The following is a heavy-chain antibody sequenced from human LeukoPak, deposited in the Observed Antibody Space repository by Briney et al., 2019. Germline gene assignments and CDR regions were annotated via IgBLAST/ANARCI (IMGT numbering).Heavy chain of an antibody. J-gene: IGHJ6*02. CDR3: ARGGGLDV. CDR2: INHNGNVN. Sequence: GGSLRLACAASGFTFSSYWMNEARQAPGKGLEWVASINHNGNVNYYVDSVKGRFTISRDNAKNSLYLQMSNLRAEDTAVYFCARGGGLDVWGQGATVTVSS. V-gene: IGHV3-7*03. CDR1: GFTFSSYW. D-gene: IGHD3-16*01.